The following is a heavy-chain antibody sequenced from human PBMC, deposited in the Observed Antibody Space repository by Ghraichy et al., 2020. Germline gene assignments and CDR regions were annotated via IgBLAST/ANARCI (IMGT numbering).Heavy chain of an antibody. Sequence: ASVKVSCKASGYTFTSYGISWVRQAPGQGLEWMGWISAYNGNTNYAQKLQGRVTMTTDTSTSTAYMELRSLRSDDTAVYYCARDFGTYSAQFMIVVGDGAFDIWGQGTMVTVSS. J-gene: IGHJ3*02. D-gene: IGHD3-22*01. CDR2: ISAYNGNT. V-gene: IGHV1-18*01. CDR3: ARDFGTYSAQFMIVVGDGAFDI. CDR1: GYTFTSYG.